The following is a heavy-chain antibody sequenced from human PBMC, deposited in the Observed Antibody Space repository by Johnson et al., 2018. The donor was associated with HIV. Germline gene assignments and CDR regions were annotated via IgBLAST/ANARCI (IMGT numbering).Heavy chain of an antibody. CDR1: GFTFSSYD. CDR2: IGTAGDT. V-gene: IGHV3-13*01. J-gene: IGHJ3*02. D-gene: IGHD2-15*01. Sequence: VQLVESGGGLVQPGGSLRLSCAASGFTFSSYDMHWVRQATGKGLEWVSAIGTAGDTYYPGSVKGRFTISRDNSNNTLYLQRNSLRAEDTAVYYCSTGDIVVVVGAILLPLHDAFDIWGQGTMVAVSS. CDR3: STGDIVVVVGAILLPLHDAFDI.